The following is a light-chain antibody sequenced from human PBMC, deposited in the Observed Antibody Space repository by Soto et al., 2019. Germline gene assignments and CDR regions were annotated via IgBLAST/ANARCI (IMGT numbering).Light chain of an antibody. J-gene: IGKJ3*01. CDR2: AAS. CDR3: QQLNSYTFT. V-gene: IGKV1-9*01. CDR1: QGISSY. Sequence: DIQLTQSPSFLSASVGDRVTITCQASQGISSYLAWYQQKPGKAPKLLIYAASTLQSGVPSSFSGSGSGTEFTRTISRLEPEDFATYYCQQLNSYTFTFRSGIKFHIK.